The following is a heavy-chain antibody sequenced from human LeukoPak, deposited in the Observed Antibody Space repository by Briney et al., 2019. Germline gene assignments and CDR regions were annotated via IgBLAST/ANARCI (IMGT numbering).Heavy chain of an antibody. J-gene: IGHJ2*01. CDR2: ISGSGGST. Sequence: GSLRLSCAASGFTFSSYAMSWVRQAPGKGLEWVSAISGSGGSTYYADSVKGRFTISRDNSKNTLYLQMNSLRAEDTAVYYCAKVKGAYGDIDYWYFDLWGRGTLVTVSS. V-gene: IGHV3-23*01. D-gene: IGHD4-17*01. CDR1: GFTFSSYA. CDR3: AKVKGAYGDIDYWYFDL.